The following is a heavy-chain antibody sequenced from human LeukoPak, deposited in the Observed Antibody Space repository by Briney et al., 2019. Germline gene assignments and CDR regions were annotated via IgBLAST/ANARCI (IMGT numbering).Heavy chain of an antibody. J-gene: IGHJ4*02. Sequence: GESLKISCKGSGYSFTSYWIGWVRQMPGKGLEWMGIIYPGDSDTRYSPSFQGQVTISADKSISTAYLQWSSLKASDTAMYYCARIIAVAGRGECYFDYWGQGTLVTVSS. CDR2: IYPGDSDT. CDR1: GYSFTSYW. D-gene: IGHD6-19*01. V-gene: IGHV5-51*01. CDR3: ARIIAVAGRGECYFDY.